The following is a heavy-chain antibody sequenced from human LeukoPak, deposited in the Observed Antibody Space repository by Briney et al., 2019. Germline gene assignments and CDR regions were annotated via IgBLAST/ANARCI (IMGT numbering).Heavy chain of an antibody. CDR3: AKELGWGYSGYPFNYYYYGMDV. D-gene: IGHD5-12*01. Sequence: GSLRLSCAASGFTFSSYGMHWVRQAPGKGLEWVAVISYDGSNKYYADSVKGRFTISRDNSKNTLYLQMNSLRAEDTAVYYCAKELGWGYSGYPFNYYYYGMDVWGQGTTVTVSS. V-gene: IGHV3-30*18. CDR2: ISYDGSNK. J-gene: IGHJ6*02. CDR1: GFTFSSYG.